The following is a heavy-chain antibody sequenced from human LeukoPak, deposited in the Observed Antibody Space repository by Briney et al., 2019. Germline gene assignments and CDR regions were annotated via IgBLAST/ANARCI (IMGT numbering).Heavy chain of an antibody. Sequence: SETLSLTCTVSGGSISSYYWSWIRQPPGKGLEWVGEINHSGSTTYNSSLKSRVIISVDTSKNQFSLKLSSVTAADTAVYYCAREPLGSSWSPFDYWGQGTLVTVSS. J-gene: IGHJ4*02. CDR1: GGSISSYY. CDR3: AREPLGSSWSPFDY. CDR2: INHSGST. D-gene: IGHD6-13*01. V-gene: IGHV4-34*01.